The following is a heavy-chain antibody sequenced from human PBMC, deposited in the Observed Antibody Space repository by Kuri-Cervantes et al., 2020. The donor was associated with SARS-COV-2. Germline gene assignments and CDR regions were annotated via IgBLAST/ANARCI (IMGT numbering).Heavy chain of an antibody. CDR1: GFTFSSYG. CDR2: TRYDGSNK. J-gene: IGHJ4*02. CDR3: AREPQGYSGYDYFDY. D-gene: IGHD5-12*01. Sequence: GESLKISCAASGFTFSSYGMHWVRQAPGKGLEWVAFTRYDGSNKYYADSVKGRFTISRDNAKNSLYLQMNSLRAEDTAVYYCAREPQGYSGYDYFDYWGQGTLVTVSS. V-gene: IGHV3-30*02.